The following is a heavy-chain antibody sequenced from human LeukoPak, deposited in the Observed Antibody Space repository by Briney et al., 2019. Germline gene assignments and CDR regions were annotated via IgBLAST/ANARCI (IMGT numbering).Heavy chain of an antibody. CDR2: IIPIFGTA. CDR1: GYTFTSYD. D-gene: IGHD4-17*01. CDR3: ARDKTTVSHWFDP. V-gene: IGHV1-69*06. Sequence: ASVKVSCKASGYTFTSYDINWVRQAPGQGLEWMGGIIPIFGTANYAQKFQGRVTITADKSTSTAYMELSSLRSEDTAVYYCARDKTTVSHWFDPWGQGTLVTVSS. J-gene: IGHJ5*02.